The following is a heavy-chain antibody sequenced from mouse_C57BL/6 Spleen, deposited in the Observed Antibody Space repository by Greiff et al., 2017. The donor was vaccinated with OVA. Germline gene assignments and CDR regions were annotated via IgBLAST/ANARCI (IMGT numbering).Heavy chain of an antibody. J-gene: IGHJ4*01. D-gene: IGHD2-5*01. V-gene: IGHV2-2*01. CDR2: IWSGGST. Sequence: QVHVKQSGPGLVQPSQSLSITCTVSGFSLTSYGVHWVRQSPGKGLEWLGVIWSGGSTDYNAAFISRLSISKDNSKSQVFFKMNSLQADDTAIYYCASIVTNSYYYAMDYWGQGTSVTVSS. CDR3: ASIVTNSYYYAMDY. CDR1: GFSLTSYG.